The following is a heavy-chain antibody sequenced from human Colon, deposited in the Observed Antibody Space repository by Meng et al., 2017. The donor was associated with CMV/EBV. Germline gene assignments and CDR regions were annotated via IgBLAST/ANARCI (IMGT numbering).Heavy chain of an antibody. Sequence: ASVKVSCKTSGYNFIDFGIGWVRQAPGQGLEWLGWIGPYSGATIYTRSVQGRISLTIDISTSTAYMDLTSLISDDTALYFCARTLKGSNFWFDSWGQGTLVTVSS. D-gene: IGHD4-11*01. V-gene: IGHV1-18*01. CDR3: ARTLKGSNFWFDS. CDR2: IGPYSGAT. CDR1: GYNFIDFG. J-gene: IGHJ5*01.